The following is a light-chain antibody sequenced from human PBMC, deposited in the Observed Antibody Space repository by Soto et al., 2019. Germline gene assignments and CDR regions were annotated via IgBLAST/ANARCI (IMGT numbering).Light chain of an antibody. Sequence: DIQVTQSPSSLTASIGERVTITCRASRSVGSRLNWYQQKPGKAPALLIYDATDLQTGVPSRFLGRGSGTDLTLAITSLQAEDVATYYCQHSFGTPPYTFGQGTRL. CDR3: QHSFGTPPYT. CDR2: DAT. CDR1: RSVGSR. J-gene: IGKJ2*01. V-gene: IGKV1-39*01.